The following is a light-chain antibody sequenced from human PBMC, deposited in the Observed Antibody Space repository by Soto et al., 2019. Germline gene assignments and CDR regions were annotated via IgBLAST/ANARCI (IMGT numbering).Light chain of an antibody. CDR3: QQYGSSPPIT. J-gene: IGKJ3*01. Sequence: EIVLTQSPGTLSLSPGERATLSCRASQSVSSSYLAWYQQKPGQAPRLLIYGASSRANGIPERFSGSGSGTDFTLTISRLEPEDFAVYYCQQYGSSPPITFGPGTKVDIK. V-gene: IGKV3-20*01. CDR1: QSVSSSY. CDR2: GAS.